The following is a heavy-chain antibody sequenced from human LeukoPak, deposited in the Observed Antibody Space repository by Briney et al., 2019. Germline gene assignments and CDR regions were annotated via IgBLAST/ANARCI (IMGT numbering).Heavy chain of an antibody. J-gene: IGHJ5*02. CDR2: IYYSGGT. V-gene: IGHV4-59*08. CDR1: GGSISSYY. CDR3: ARYGTWFDP. Sequence: SETLSLTCTVSGGSISSYYWSWIRQPPGKGLEWIGYIYYSGGTNYNPSLKSRVTILVDTSKNQFSLRLGSVTAADTAVYYCARYGTWFDPWGQGALVTVSS. D-gene: IGHD3-16*01.